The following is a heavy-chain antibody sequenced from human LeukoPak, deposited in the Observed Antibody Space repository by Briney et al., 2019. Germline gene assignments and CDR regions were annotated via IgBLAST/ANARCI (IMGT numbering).Heavy chain of an antibody. CDR2: MFYSGNT. CDR3: VRHPHYYFDDSAR. J-gene: IGHJ4*02. V-gene: IGHV4-39*01. D-gene: IGHD3-22*01. Sequence: SETLSLTCTVCGDFVRTSNSYWGWIRQPPGKGLEWIGSMFYSGNTYYNPSLKSRVTISVDTSKNQLSLRLSSVTAADTAVYCCVRHPHYYFDDSARWGQGTLVTVSS. CDR1: GDFVRTSNSY.